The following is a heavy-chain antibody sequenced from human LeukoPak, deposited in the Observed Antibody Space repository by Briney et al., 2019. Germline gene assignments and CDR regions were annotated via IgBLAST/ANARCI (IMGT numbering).Heavy chain of an antibody. CDR1: GFTFSSYA. CDR3: ARDLRLYFDWFPAY. Sequence: VGSLRLSCAASGFTFSSYAMHWVRQAPGKGLEWVAVISYDGSNKYYADSAKGRFTISRDNSKNTLYLQMNSLRAEDTAVYYCARDLRLYFDWFPAYWGQGTLVTVSS. J-gene: IGHJ4*02. V-gene: IGHV3-30-3*01. D-gene: IGHD3-9*01. CDR2: ISYDGSNK.